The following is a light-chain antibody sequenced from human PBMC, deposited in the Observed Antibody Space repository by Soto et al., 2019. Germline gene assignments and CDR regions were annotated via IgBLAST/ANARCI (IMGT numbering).Light chain of an antibody. Sequence: DTVMTQSPDSLAVSLGERATINCKSSQSLLYTSTNKNYLSWYQQKPGQPPRLLIYWASTRESGVPGRFSGGGSGTDFTLTISGLQAEDVAVYFCQQSYSSPLTFGGGTKVEI. CDR3: QQSYSSPLT. V-gene: IGKV4-1*01. J-gene: IGKJ4*01. CDR2: WAS. CDR1: QSLLYTSTNKNY.